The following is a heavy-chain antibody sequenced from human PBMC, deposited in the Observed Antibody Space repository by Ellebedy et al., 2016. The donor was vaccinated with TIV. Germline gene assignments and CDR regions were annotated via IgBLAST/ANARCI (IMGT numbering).Heavy chain of an antibody. Sequence: GESLKISCKGSGYSFTSYWIGWVRQLPGKGLEWMGIIYPGDSDTRYSPSFQGQVTISADKSISTAYLQWSSLKASDTAMYYCAIDSSGYYYAFDIWGQGTMVTVSS. J-gene: IGHJ3*02. V-gene: IGHV5-51*01. CDR2: IYPGDSDT. CDR1: GYSFTSYW. CDR3: AIDSSGYYYAFDI. D-gene: IGHD3-22*01.